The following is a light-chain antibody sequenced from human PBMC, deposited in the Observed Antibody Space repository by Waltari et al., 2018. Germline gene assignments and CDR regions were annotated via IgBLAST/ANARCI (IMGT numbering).Light chain of an antibody. CDR3: QQYYSTPPLT. V-gene: IGKV4-1*01. CDR1: QSVLYSATNKNY. Sequence: DIVMTQSPDSLAVSLCERATIHCKSSQSVLYSATNKNYLAWYQQKPGQPPKLLIYWASTRESGVPDRFSGSGSGTDFTLTISSLQAEDVAVYYCQQYYSTPPLTFGGGTKVEIK. J-gene: IGKJ4*01. CDR2: WAS.